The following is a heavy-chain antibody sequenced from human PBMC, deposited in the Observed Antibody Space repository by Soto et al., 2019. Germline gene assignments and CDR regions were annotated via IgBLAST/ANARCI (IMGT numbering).Heavy chain of an antibody. CDR1: GFTFTNYN. V-gene: IGHV3-21*01. J-gene: IGHJ4*02. Sequence: EVQLVDSGGGLVKPGGSLRLSCAASGFTFTNYNMNWVRQAPGKGLEWVSSIGGSGASTYYADSVRGRFTISRDNAKNSLYLQMNSLRAEHTALYYCASAGSLAFWGQGTLVTVSS. CDR2: IGGSGAST. CDR3: ASAGSLAF. D-gene: IGHD2-15*01.